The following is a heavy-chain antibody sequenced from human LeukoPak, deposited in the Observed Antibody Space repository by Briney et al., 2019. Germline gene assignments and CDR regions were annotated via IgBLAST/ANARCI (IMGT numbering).Heavy chain of an antibody. D-gene: IGHD2-15*01. CDR2: ISAYNGNT. CDR3: ARVVVGASADLYYRYYYYMDV. Sequence: ASVKVSCKASGYTFTSYGISWVRQAPGQGLEWMGWISAYNGNTNYAQKLQGRVTMTTDTSTSTAYMELRSLRSDDTAVYFCARVVVGASADLYYRYYYYMDVWGQGTTVTVSS. V-gene: IGHV1-18*01. J-gene: IGHJ6*03. CDR1: GYTFTSYG.